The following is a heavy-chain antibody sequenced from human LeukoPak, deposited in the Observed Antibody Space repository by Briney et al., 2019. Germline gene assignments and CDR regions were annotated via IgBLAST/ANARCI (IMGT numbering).Heavy chain of an antibody. Sequence: GGSLRLSCEVSGFTCSDYSMNWVRQAPGKGLEWVSYISSSGYTINYADSVKGRFTISRDNAKNSLYLQMNSLRAEDTAVYYCARVSILIVPYYAFDIWGQGTMVTVSS. CDR1: GFTCSDYS. CDR3: ARVSILIVPYYAFDI. J-gene: IGHJ3*02. D-gene: IGHD2/OR15-2a*01. V-gene: IGHV3-48*04. CDR2: ISSSGYTI.